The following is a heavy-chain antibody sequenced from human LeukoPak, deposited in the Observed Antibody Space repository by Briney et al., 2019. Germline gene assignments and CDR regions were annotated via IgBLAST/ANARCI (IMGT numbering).Heavy chain of an antibody. CDR3: ARLGHSSSWYRRRIDY. Sequence: PSETLSLTCTVSGGSISTYYWSWIRQPPGKGLEYIGYIYYSGSTNYNPSLKSRVTISVDTSKNQFSLKLSSVTAADTAVYYCARLGHSSSWYRRRIDYWGQGTLVTVSS. D-gene: IGHD6-13*01. CDR1: GGSISTYY. V-gene: IGHV4-59*12. CDR2: IYYSGST. J-gene: IGHJ4*02.